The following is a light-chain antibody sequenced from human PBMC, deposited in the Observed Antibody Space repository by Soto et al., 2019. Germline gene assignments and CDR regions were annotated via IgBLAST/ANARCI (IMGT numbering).Light chain of an antibody. J-gene: IGKJ4*01. CDR1: QTVHSN. Sequence: EIVMTQSPATLSVSPGERATLSCRASQTVHSNLAWFQQNPGQAPRLLIYGASSRATGIPARFSGSGSGTEFTLTISSLQPEDFGVYYCQQYSDWPWGTFGGGTKVGIK. CDR3: QQYSDWPWGT. CDR2: GAS. V-gene: IGKV3-15*01.